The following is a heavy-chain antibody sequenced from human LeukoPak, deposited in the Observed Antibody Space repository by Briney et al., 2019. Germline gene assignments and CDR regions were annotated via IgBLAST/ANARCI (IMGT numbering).Heavy chain of an antibody. Sequence: ASLKVSCKASGYTFTGYYLHWVRQTPGQGLEWMGWINPNSGDTNYVQKFQGRVTMTRDTSISTAYMEMSRLRSDDTAVYHCARARLGSSSWYWAGYFDSWGQGTLVTVSS. V-gene: IGHV1-2*02. CDR2: INPNSGDT. D-gene: IGHD6-13*01. J-gene: IGHJ4*02. CDR3: ARARLGSSSWYWAGYFDS. CDR1: GYTFTGYY.